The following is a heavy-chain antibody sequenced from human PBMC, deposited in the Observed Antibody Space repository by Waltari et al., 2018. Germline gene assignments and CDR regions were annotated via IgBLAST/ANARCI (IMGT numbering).Heavy chain of an antibody. Sequence: QVQLVESGGGLVQPGRSLSLSCPASGFPFISYAMHWVRQAPGKGLEWVAVISYDGSNKYYADSVKGRFTISRDNSKNTLYLQMNSLRAEDTAVYYCARALGDSGYDWGQGTLVTVSS. J-gene: IGHJ4*02. CDR1: GFPFISYA. D-gene: IGHD5-12*01. CDR2: ISYDGSNK. CDR3: ARALGDSGYD. V-gene: IGHV3-30-3*01.